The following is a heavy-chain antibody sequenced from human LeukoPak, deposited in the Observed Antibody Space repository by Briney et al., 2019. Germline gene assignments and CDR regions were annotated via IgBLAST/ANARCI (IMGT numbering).Heavy chain of an antibody. CDR3: ARDSVSRQWLAEYFQH. D-gene: IGHD6-19*01. J-gene: IGHJ1*01. CDR2: ISAYNGNT. Sequence: ASVKVSCKASGYTFTSYGISWVRQAPGQGLEWMGWISAYNGNTNYAQKLQGRVTMTTDTSTSTAYMELRSLRSDDTAVYYCARDSVSRQWLAEYFQHWGQGTLVTVSS. V-gene: IGHV1-18*01. CDR1: GYTFTSYG.